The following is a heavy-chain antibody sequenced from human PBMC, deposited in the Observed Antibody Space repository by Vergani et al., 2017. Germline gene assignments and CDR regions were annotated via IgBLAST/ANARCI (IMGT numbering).Heavy chain of an antibody. J-gene: IGHJ4*02. CDR3: ARMEDGYSHFDY. CDR1: GFTFSSYW. D-gene: IGHD5-24*01. V-gene: IGHV3-7*01. CDR2: IKQDGSEK. Sequence: EVQLVESGGGLVQPGGSLRLSCAASGFTFSSYWMSWVRQAPGKGLEWVANIKQDGSEKYYVDSVKGRFTISRDNAKNSQYLQLNILRAEDTAVYYCARMEDGYSHFDYWGQGTLVTVSS.